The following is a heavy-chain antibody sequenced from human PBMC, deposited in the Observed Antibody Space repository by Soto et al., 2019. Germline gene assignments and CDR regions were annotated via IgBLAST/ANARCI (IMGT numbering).Heavy chain of an antibody. J-gene: IGHJ5*02. CDR2: HYSGGST. CDR1: GFSVSSNY. V-gene: IGHV3-53*01. Sequence: GGSLRLSCAISGFSVSSNYLSWVRQAPGKGLEWVSVHYSGGSTYYADSVQGRFTISRDKSNDTLYLQMRRVRAEDTAVYFCARHRHPRGTVGATSPLDPWGQGTQVTVSS. CDR3: ARHRHPRGTVGATSPLDP. D-gene: IGHD1-26*01.